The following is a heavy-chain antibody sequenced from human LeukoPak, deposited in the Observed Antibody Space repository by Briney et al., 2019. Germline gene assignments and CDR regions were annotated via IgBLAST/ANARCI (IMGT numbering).Heavy chain of an antibody. CDR2: INHSGST. CDR3: ASYGSGRPRNWFDP. D-gene: IGHD3-10*01. CDR1: GRSFSGYY. V-gene: IGHV4-34*01. Sequence: SETLSLTCAVYGRSFSGYYWSWIRQPPGKGLEWIGEINHSGSTNYNPSLKSRVTISVDTSKNQFSLKLSSVTAADTAVYYCASYGSGRPRNWFDPWGQGTLVTVSS. J-gene: IGHJ5*02.